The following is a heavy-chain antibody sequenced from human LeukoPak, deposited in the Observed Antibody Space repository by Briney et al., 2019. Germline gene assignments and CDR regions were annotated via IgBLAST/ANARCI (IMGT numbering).Heavy chain of an antibody. D-gene: IGHD5-18*01. CDR2: ISDDETYK. CDR3: ARSRVDTAMIPHYFDY. CDR1: GFTFNSYS. V-gene: IGHV3-30*14. Sequence: GGSLRLSCAASGFTFNSYSMHWVRQAPGKGLEWVTAISDDETYKFYANSVKGRFTISRDNSKNTLYLQMGSLRAEDMAVYYCARSRVDTAMIPHYFDYWGQGTLVTVSS. J-gene: IGHJ4*02.